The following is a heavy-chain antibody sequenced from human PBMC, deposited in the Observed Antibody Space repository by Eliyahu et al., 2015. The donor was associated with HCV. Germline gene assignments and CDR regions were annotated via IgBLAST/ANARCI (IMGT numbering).Heavy chain of an antibody. V-gene: IGHV3-21*01. CDR2: ISSSSSYI. CDR3: ARDGNSGTLGDY. Sequence: EVQLVESGGGLVKPGGSLRLSXAASXFTFSSYSMNWVXQAPGKGLEWVSSISSSSSYIYYADSVKGRFTISRDNAKNSLYLQMNSLRAEDTAVYYCARDGNSGTLGDYWGQGTLVTVSS. D-gene: IGHD1-26*01. J-gene: IGHJ4*02. CDR1: XFTFSSYS.